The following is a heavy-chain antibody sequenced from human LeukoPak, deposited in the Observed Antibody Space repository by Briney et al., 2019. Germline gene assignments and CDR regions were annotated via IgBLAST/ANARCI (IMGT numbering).Heavy chain of an antibody. CDR1: GGSISSSSYY. CDR3: ARHTPFYYYDSSGYHVDP. D-gene: IGHD3-22*01. CDR2: IYYSGST. J-gene: IGHJ5*02. V-gene: IGHV4-39*01. Sequence: SETLSLTCTVSGGSISSSSYYWGWIRQPPGNGLEWIGGIYYSGSTYYNPSLKSRVTISVDTSKNQFSLKLSSVTAADTAVYYCARHTPFYYYDSSGYHVDPWGQGTLVTVSS.